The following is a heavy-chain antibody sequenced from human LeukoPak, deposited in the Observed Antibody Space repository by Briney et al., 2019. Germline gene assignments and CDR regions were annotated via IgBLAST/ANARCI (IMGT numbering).Heavy chain of an antibody. CDR2: INPNSGGT. Sequence: ASVNVSCKASGYTFTGYYMHWVRQAPGQGLEWMGRINPNSGGTNYAQKFQGRVTTTRDTSISTAYMELSRLRSDDTAVYYCASTVAVTGSGFDYWGQGTLVTVSS. J-gene: IGHJ4*02. CDR1: GYTFTGYY. D-gene: IGHD4-23*01. V-gene: IGHV1-2*06. CDR3: ASTVAVTGSGFDY.